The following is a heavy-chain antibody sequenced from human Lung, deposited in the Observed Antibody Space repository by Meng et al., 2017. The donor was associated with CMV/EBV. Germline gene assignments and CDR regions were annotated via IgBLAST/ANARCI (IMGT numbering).Heavy chain of an antibody. V-gene: IGHV1-69*05. J-gene: IGHJ5*02. CDR1: GGTFSSYA. D-gene: IGHD6-13*01. CDR3: ARGGSSSWSRRYNWFDP. Sequence: SVXVSXKASGGTFSSYAISWVRQAPGQGLEWMGGIIPIFGTANYAQKFQGRVTITTDESTSTAYMELSSLRSEDTAVYYCARGGSSSWSRRYNWFDPWGQGXLVTVSS. CDR2: IIPIFGTA.